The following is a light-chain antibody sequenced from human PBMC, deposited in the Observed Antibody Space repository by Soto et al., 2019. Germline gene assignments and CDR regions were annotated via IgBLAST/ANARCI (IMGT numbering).Light chain of an antibody. CDR2: GAT. CDR1: QSISSY. V-gene: IGKV1-39*01. J-gene: IGKJ1*01. CDR3: QQSFSVRSWT. Sequence: DIQMTQSPSSLSASIGARVPITCRASQSISSYLNWYQQKPGKAPLLLIYGATNLQSGVPSRFSGSGSRTDFTLTIRSLQPEDFATYFCQQSFSVRSWTFGQGTKVDIK.